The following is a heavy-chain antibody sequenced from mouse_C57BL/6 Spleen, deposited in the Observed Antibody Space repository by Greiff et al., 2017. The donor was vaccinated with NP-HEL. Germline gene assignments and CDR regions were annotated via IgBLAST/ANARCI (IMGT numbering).Heavy chain of an antibody. Sequence: EVQLQQSGPELVKPGASVKMSCKASGYTFTDYNMHWVKQSHGKSLEWIGYINPNNGGTSYNQKFKGKATLTVDKSSSTAYMELRSLTSEDSAVYYCARLYGNGDYYFDYWGQGTTLTVSS. V-gene: IGHV1-22*01. CDR2: INPNNGGT. CDR1: GYTFTDYN. J-gene: IGHJ2*01. D-gene: IGHD2-1*01. CDR3: ARLYGNGDYYFDY.